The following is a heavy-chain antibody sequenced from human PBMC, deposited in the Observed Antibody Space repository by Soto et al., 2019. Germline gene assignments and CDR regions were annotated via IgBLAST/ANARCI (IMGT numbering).Heavy chain of an antibody. J-gene: IGHJ5*02. CDR2: INPNSGGT. Sequence: QVQLVQSGAEVKKPGASVKVSCKASGYTFTGYYMHWVRQAPGQGLEWMGWINPNSGGTNYAQKFQGWVTMTRDTSISTAYMELSRLRSDDTAVYYCARDLFDGGNPTSFWFDPWGQGTLVTVSS. CDR3: ARDLFDGGNPTSFWFDP. V-gene: IGHV1-2*04. CDR1: GYTFTGYY. D-gene: IGHD2-15*01.